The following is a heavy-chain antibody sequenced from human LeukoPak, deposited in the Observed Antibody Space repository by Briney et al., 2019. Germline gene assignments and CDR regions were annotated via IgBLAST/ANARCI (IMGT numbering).Heavy chain of an antibody. V-gene: IGHV4-59*01. J-gene: IGHJ4*02. D-gene: IGHD6-19*01. Sequence: SETLSLTCTVSGGSIRTYSWSWIRQPPGKGLEWIGHILDSGNTNYNPSLKSRVSISVDSPKNQFSLKLSSVTAADTAVYYCARGTGYSSVTYWGQGTLVTVSS. CDR3: ARGTGYSSVTY. CDR2: ILDSGNT. CDR1: GGSIRTYS.